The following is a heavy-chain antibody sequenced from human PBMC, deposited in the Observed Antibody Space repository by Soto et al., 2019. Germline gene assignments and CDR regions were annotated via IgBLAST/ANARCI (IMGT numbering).Heavy chain of an antibody. Sequence: SVKVSCKASGGTFSSYAISWVRQAPGQGLEWMGGIIPIFGTANYAQKFQGRVTITADKSTSTAYMELSSLRSEYTAMYYCARDPGYQYQLLSPYYYYYGMDVWGQGTTVTVSS. J-gene: IGHJ6*02. V-gene: IGHV1-69*06. CDR2: IIPIFGTA. CDR3: ARDPGYQYQLLSPYYYYYGMDV. D-gene: IGHD2-2*01. CDR1: GGTFSSYA.